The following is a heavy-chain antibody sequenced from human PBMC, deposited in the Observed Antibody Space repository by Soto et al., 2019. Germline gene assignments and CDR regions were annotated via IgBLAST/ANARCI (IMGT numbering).Heavy chain of an antibody. CDR3: ARSAVRGVNYYYYGMDV. CDR2: ISAYNGNT. CDR1: GYTFTSYG. V-gene: IGHV1-18*01. Sequence: ASVKVSCKASGYTFTSYGISWVRQAPGQGLEWMGWISAYNGNTNYAQKLQGRVTMTTDTSTSTAYMELRSLRSDDTAVYYCARSAVRGVNYYYYGMDVWGQGTMVTVSS. D-gene: IGHD3-10*01. J-gene: IGHJ6*02.